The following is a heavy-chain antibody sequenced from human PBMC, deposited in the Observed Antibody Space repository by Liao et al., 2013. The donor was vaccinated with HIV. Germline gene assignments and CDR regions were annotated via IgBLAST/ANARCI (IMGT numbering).Heavy chain of an antibody. D-gene: IGHD2-2*01. Sequence: QVQLQESGPGLLKPSETLSLTCNVSGVSIPTYYWNWIRQPPGKGLEWIGYVYYSGSASYNPSLKGRVTISVDTSKRQFPLVVVVVRVPTVSDRTGPVRYFNLRWSDGDGGR. V-gene: IGHV4-59*01. J-gene: IGHJ2*01. CDR2: VYYSGSA. CDR1: GVSIPTYY. CDR3: PVRYFNLRWSDGD.